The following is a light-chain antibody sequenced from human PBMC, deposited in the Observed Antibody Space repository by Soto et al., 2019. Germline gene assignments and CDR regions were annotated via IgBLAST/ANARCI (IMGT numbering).Light chain of an antibody. CDR1: QSLLHSNGNNY. V-gene: IGKV2-28*01. CDR2: LGS. J-gene: IGKJ1*01. CDR3: MQALQTPRT. Sequence: DIVMTQSPLSLPVTPGEPASISCRSSQSLLHSNGNNYLEWYLQKPGQSPQLLIYLGSSRASGVPDRFSGSGSGTDFTLKIRRVEAEDVGVYYCMQALQTPRTFVQGTKVEIK.